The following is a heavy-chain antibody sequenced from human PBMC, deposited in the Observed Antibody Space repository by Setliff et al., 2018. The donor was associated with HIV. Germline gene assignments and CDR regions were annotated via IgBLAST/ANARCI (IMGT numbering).Heavy chain of an antibody. D-gene: IGHD1-26*01. CDR1: GYSISSGYY. CDR2: IYHSGST. CDR3: ARQYADPESGILDAFDI. V-gene: IGHV4-38-2*01. Sequence: SETLSLTCAVSGYSISSGYYWGWIRQPPGKGLEWIGSIYHSGSTSYNPSLKSRVTISLDASKNQFSLRLSSVTAADTAVYYCARQYADPESGILDAFDIWGQGTMVTVSS. J-gene: IGHJ3*02.